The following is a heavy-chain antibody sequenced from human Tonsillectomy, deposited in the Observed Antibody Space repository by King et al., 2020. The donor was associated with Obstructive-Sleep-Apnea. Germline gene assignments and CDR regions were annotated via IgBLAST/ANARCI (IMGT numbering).Heavy chain of an antibody. CDR2: ISSSITYI. D-gene: IGHD3-9*01. CDR1: GFTFSGYS. J-gene: IGHJ4*02. Sequence: VQLVESGGGLVKPGGSLRLSCAASGFTFSGYSMNWVRQAPGKGLEWVSSISSSITYIYYADSMKGRFTISRDNAKNSLYLQMNSLRAEDTAVYYCARDLDMFDYWGQGTLVTVSS. V-gene: IGHV3-21*01. CDR3: ARDLDMFDY.